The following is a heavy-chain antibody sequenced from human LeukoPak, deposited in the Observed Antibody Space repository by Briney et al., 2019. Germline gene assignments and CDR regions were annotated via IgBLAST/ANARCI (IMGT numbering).Heavy chain of an antibody. CDR2: ISYDGSSK. D-gene: IGHD4-17*01. V-gene: IGHV3-30*04. CDR3: ARDTEEQPDYGDYFASWRRVKPFGCLDY. Sequence: PGGSLRLSCAASGFSFSNYAMHWVRQAPGRGLEWVALISYDGSSKYYADSVKGRFTISRDNSKNTLYLQMNSLRAEDTAVYYCARDTEEQPDYGDYFASWRRVKPFGCLDYWGQGTLVTVSS. J-gene: IGHJ4*02. CDR1: GFSFSNYA.